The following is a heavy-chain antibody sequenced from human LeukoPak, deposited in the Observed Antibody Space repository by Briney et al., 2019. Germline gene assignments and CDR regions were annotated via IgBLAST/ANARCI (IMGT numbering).Heavy chain of an antibody. D-gene: IGHD2-2*01. CDR2: ISGSGSNT. J-gene: IGHJ4*02. CDR3: AKDLTGYCSSTSCAMAAFDY. V-gene: IGHV3-23*01. Sequence: GGSLRLSCAASGSNFNMYAMTWVRQAPGKGLEWVSEISGSGSNTYYADSVKGRFTISRDNSKNTLYLQMNSLRAEDTAVYYCAKDLTGYCSSTSCAMAAFDYWGQGTLVTVSS. CDR1: GSNFNMYA.